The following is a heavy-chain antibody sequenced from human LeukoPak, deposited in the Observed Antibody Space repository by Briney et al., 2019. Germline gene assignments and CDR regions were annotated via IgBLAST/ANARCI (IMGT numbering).Heavy chain of an antibody. CDR2: IYHSGST. D-gene: IGHD4-17*01. J-gene: IGHJ4*02. CDR1: GGSISSGGYS. CDR3: ARGRYGDYAY. Sequence: SETLSLTCAVSGGSISSGGYSWSWIRQPPGKGLEWIGYIYHSGSTYYSPSLKSRVTISVDRSKNQFSLKLSSVTAADTAVYYCARGRYGDYAYWGQGTLVTVSS. V-gene: IGHV4-30-2*01.